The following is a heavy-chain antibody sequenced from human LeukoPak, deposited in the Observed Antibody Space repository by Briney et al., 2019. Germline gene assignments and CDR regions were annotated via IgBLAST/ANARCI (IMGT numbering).Heavy chain of an antibody. Sequence: SETLSLTCAVYGGSFSGYYWSWIRQPPGKGLEWIGEINHSGSTNYNPSLKSRVTISVDTSKNQFSLKLSSVTAADTAVYYCARVIVVPAALAPRRYWFDPWGQGTLVTVSS. J-gene: IGHJ5*02. D-gene: IGHD2-2*01. CDR3: ARVIVVPAALAPRRYWFDP. CDR1: GGSFSGYY. CDR2: INHSGST. V-gene: IGHV4-34*01.